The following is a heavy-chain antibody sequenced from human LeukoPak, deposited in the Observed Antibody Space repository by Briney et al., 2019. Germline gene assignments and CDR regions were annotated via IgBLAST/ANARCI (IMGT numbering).Heavy chain of an antibody. CDR3: ARRTGTDAFDI. CDR2: ISAYNGNT. V-gene: IGHV1-18*01. CDR1: GYTFTNYG. J-gene: IGHJ3*02. Sequence: ASVKVSCKASGYTFTNYGINWVRQAPGQGLEWMGWISAYNGNTNYAQKFQGRVTITRNTSISTAYMELSSLRSEDTAVYYCARRTGTDAFDIWGQGTMVTVSS.